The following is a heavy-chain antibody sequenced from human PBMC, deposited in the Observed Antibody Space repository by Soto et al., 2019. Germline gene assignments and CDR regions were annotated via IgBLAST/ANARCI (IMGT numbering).Heavy chain of an antibody. CDR2: ISTAHSDV. J-gene: IGHJ4*02. D-gene: IGHD4-17*01. CDR1: GYTFTSYG. V-gene: IGHV1-18*01. CDR3: ARDLAYIREY. Sequence: EASVKVSCKTSGYTFTSYGISWVRQAPGQGLEWMGWISTAHSDVGYAQKFQGRVTMTTETSTRTAYMELRSLTSDDTAVYYCARDLAYIREYWGQGTLVTVSS.